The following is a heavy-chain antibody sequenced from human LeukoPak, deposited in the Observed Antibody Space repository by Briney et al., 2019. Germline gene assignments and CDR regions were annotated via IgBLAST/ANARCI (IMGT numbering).Heavy chain of an antibody. CDR2: VNWNGGST. D-gene: IGHD2-2*01. CDR3: ARALLYCSSTSCSFDY. Sequence: GGSLRLSCAASGFTFSSYWMSWVRQAPGKGLEWVSGVNWNGGSTGYADSVKGRFTISRDNAKNSLYLQMNSLRAEDTALYYCARALLYCSSTSCSFDYWGQGTLVTVSS. J-gene: IGHJ4*02. V-gene: IGHV3-20*04. CDR1: GFTFSSYW.